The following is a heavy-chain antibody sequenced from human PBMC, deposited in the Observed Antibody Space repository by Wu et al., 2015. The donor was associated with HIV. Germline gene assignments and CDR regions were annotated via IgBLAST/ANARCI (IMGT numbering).Heavy chain of an antibody. J-gene: IGHJ6*03. CDR1: GGTFSSYA. CDR3: ARSRFERDVIYGVTTNYYYYNMDV. D-gene: IGHD3-3*01. Sequence: QVQLVQSGAEVKKPGSSVKVSCKASGGTFSSYAISWVRQAPGQGLEWMGGIIPIFGTANYAQKFQGRVTITTDESTSTAYMELSSLRSEDTAIYYCARSRFERDVIYGVTTNYYYYNMDVWGKGTTVTVSS. V-gene: IGHV1-69*05. CDR2: IIPIFGTA.